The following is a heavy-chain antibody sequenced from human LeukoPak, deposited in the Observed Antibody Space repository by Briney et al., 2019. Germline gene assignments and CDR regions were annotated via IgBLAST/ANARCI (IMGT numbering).Heavy chain of an antibody. CDR3: AKPYVGGVRGVIGYFDY. V-gene: IGHV3-30*02. Sequence: AGGSLRLSCAASGFTFSSYGMHWVRQAPGKGLEWVAFIRYDGGNKYYADSVKGRFTISRDNSKNTLYLQMNSLRAEDTAVYYCAKPYVGGVRGVIGYFDYWGQGTLVTVSS. CDR2: IRYDGGNK. J-gene: IGHJ4*02. CDR1: GFTFSSYG. D-gene: IGHD3-10*01.